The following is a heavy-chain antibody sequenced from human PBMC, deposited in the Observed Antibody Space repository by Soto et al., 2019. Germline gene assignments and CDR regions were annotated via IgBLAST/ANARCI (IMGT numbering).Heavy chain of an antibody. V-gene: IGHV1-18*01. J-gene: IGHJ4*02. CDR2: ISAYNGNT. CDR1: GYTFTSYG. Sequence: ASVKVSCKASGYTFTSYGISWVRQAPGQGLEWMGWISAYNGNTNYAQKLQGRVTMTTDTSTSTAYMELRSLRSDDTAVYYCARDGVRYYYDSSGVREDYWGQGTLVTVSS. D-gene: IGHD3-22*01. CDR3: ARDGVRYYYDSSGVREDY.